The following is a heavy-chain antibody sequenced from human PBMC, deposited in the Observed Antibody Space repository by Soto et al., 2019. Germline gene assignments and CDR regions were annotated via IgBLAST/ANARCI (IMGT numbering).Heavy chain of an antibody. D-gene: IGHD6-13*01. CDR3: ASSLAAASNWLDT. CDR1: GYTFTSYA. V-gene: IGHV1-3*01. J-gene: IGHJ5*02. Sequence: GASVKVSCKASGYTFTSYAMHWVRQAPGQRLEWMGWINAGNGYTKYSQKFQGRVTITRDTSASTAYMELSSLRSEDTAVYYCASSLAAASNWLDTWGQGTLVTVSS. CDR2: INAGNGYT.